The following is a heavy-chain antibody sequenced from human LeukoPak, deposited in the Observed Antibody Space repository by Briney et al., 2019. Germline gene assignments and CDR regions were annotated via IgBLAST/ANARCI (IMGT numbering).Heavy chain of an antibody. J-gene: IGHJ4*02. V-gene: IGHV1-18*01. CDR2: IGAYNGNT. CDR3: ARELVVAATWTAGYFDY. Sequence: ASVKVSCKASYYTFTTLGLSWVRQAPGQGLEWMGWIGAYNGNTNYAQKFQGRVTMTTDTSTNTAYMELSSLRSEDTAVYYCARELVVAATWTAGYFDYWGQGTLVTVSS. CDR1: YYTFTTLG. D-gene: IGHD2-15*01.